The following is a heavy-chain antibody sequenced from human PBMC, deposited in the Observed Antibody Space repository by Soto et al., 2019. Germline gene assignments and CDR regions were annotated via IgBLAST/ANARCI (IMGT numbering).Heavy chain of an antibody. D-gene: IGHD6-6*01. J-gene: IGHJ6*02. CDR2: IYYSGST. V-gene: IGHV4-31*03. Sequence: PSETLSLTCTVSGGSISSGGYYWSWIRQHPGKGLEWIGYIYYSGSTYYNTSLKNRVTISVDTSKNQFTLKLSSVTAADTAVYYCAREASSSPIQNYYYYGMDVWGQGTTVTVPS. CDR1: GGSISSGGYY. CDR3: AREASSSPIQNYYYYGMDV.